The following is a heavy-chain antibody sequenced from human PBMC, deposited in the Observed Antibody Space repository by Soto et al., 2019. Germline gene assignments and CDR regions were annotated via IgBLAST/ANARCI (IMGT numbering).Heavy chain of an antibody. V-gene: IGHV4-34*01. CDR2: INHSGST. CDR3: ARGPGARRWFDH. CDR1: GWSFSGYY. Sequence: XETLSLTCAVYGWSFSGYYWSWIRQPPGKGLDWIGEINHSGSTNYNPSLKSRVTISVDTSKNQFSLKLSSVTAADTAVYYCARGPGARRWFDHWGQGTLVTVSS. J-gene: IGHJ5*02.